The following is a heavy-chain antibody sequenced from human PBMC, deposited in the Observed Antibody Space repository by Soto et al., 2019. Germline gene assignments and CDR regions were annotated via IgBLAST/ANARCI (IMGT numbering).Heavy chain of an antibody. V-gene: IGHV3-53*01. CDR2: IYRGGGT. Sequence: EVQLVESGGGLIQPGGSLRLICGASGLSVTANYMTWVRQAPGRGLDWLSIIYRGGGTYYADSLKGRAIISRDGSRNMVFLQMNSLTAEDAGVYYCARRDDSETFDIWGRGTAVNVSS. CDR1: GLSVTANY. J-gene: IGHJ3*02. D-gene: IGHD5-18*01. CDR3: ARRDDSETFDI.